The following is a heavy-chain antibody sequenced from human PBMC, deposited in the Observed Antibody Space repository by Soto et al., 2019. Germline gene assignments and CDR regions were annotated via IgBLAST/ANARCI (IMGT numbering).Heavy chain of an antibody. CDR3: AKDQDIVVVVAASYFDY. J-gene: IGHJ4*02. V-gene: IGHV3-23*01. CDR1: GFTFSSYA. D-gene: IGHD2-15*01. CDR2: ISGSGGST. Sequence: GGSLRLSCAASGFTFSSYAMSWVRQAPGKGLEWVSAISGSGGSTYYADSVKGRFTISRDNSKNTLYLQMNSLRAEDTAVYYCAKDQDIVVVVAASYFDYWGQGTLVTVPS.